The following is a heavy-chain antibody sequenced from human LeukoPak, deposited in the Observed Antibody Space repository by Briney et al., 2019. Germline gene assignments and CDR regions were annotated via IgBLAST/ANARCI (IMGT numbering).Heavy chain of an antibody. D-gene: IGHD3-10*01. Sequence: SETLSLTCTVSGGSVSSGSYYWSWIRQPPGKGLEWIGEINHSGSTNYNPSLKSRVTISVDTSKNQFSLKLSSVTAADTAVYYCARGLLVRGITMVRGVTEFNWFDPWGQGTLVTVSS. CDR3: ARGLLVRGITMVRGVTEFNWFDP. CDR1: GGSVSSGSYY. CDR2: INHSGST. J-gene: IGHJ5*02. V-gene: IGHV4-39*07.